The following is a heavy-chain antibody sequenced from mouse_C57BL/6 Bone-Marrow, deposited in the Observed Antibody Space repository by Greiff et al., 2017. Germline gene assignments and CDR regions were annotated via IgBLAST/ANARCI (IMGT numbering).Heavy chain of an antibody. J-gene: IGHJ3*01. CDR2: IYPRSGNT. D-gene: IGHD2-10*01. CDR1: GYTFTSYG. CDR3: ARPYFAWFAD. Sequence: QVQLKESGAELARPGASVKLSCKASGYTFTSYGISWVKQRTGQGLEWIGEIYPRSGNTYYNEKFKGKATLTADKSSSTAYMELRSLTSEDSAVYICARPYFAWFADWGQGTLVTVSA. V-gene: IGHV1-81*01.